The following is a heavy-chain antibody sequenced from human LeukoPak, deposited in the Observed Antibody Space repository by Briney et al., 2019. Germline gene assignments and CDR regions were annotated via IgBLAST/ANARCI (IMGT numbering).Heavy chain of an antibody. CDR2: IDPDSGGT. CDR3: AREYYDTSGRKYAFNL. D-gene: IGHD3-22*01. CDR1: GYSLIDYY. J-gene: IGHJ3*01. V-gene: IGHV1-2*02. Sequence: EASVKVSCKASGYSLIDYYIHWVRPAPGRGLEWMGSIDPDSGGTKYAQKLQGRVTLTRDTSINTAYMELSGLRSDDTAVYYYAREYYDTSGRKYAFNLWGQGTKVTASS.